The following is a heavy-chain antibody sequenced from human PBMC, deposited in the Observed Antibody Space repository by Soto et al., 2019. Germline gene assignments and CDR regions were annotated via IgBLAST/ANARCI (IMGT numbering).Heavy chain of an antibody. CDR3: ARAREYYYGMDV. J-gene: IGHJ6*02. V-gene: IGHV1-8*01. CDR2: MNPNSGNT. CDR1: GYTFTSYD. Sequence: QVQLVQSGAEVKKPGASVKVSCKASGYTFTSYDINWVRQATGQGLEWMGWMNPNSGNTGYAQKFXGRXTMTRNTSISKAYMELSSLRSEDTAVYYCARAREYYYGMDVWGQGTTVTVSS.